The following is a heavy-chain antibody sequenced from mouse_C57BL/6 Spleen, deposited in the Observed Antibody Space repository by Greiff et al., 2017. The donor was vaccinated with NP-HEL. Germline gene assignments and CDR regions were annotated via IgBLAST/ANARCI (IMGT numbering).Heavy chain of an antibody. Sequence: DVMLVESGGGLVKPGGSLKLSCAASGFTFSDYGMHWVRQAPEKGLEWVAYISSGSSTIYYADTVKGRFTISRDNAKNTLFLQMTSLRSEDTAMYYCARWGYGSSYPYYYAMDYWGQGTSVTVSS. CDR2: ISSGSSTI. CDR3: ARWGYGSSYPYYYAMDY. J-gene: IGHJ4*01. CDR1: GFTFSDYG. D-gene: IGHD1-1*01. V-gene: IGHV5-17*01.